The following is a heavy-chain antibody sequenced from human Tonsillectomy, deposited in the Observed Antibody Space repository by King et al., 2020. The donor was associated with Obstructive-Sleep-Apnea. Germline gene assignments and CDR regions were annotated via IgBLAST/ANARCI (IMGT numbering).Heavy chain of an antibody. CDR1: GFTFSDYA. Sequence: VQLVESGGGLVQPGGSLRLSCAASGFTFSDYAMSWVRQAPEKGLEWVSAISSSGGSTYYADSVKGRFTISRDNSKNSLYLQMNSLRAEDTAVYYCARVPGGEGSGDYMYWGQGALVIVSS. J-gene: IGHJ4*02. CDR2: ISSSGGST. V-gene: IGHV3-23*04. D-gene: IGHD3-22*01. CDR3: ARVPGGEGSGDYMY.